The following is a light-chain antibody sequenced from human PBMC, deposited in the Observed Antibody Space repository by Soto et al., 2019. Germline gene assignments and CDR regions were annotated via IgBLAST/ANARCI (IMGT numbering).Light chain of an antibody. CDR1: QSISQS. Sequence: EVVLTQSPGTLSVSPGERATLSCRASQSISQSLAWYQQRPGQSPRLLIYDASRRATGIPDRFTGSGFGTDFTLTISRLAPEDLAVYYCQQYGGSPRTFGQGTKVELK. CDR2: DAS. CDR3: QQYGGSPRT. J-gene: IGKJ1*01. V-gene: IGKV3-20*01.